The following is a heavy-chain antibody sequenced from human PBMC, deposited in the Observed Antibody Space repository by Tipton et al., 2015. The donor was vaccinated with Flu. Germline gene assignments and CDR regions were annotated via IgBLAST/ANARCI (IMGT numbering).Heavy chain of an antibody. CDR1: GFTFSSYA. CDR2: ISYDGSNK. D-gene: IGHD1-1*01. Sequence: SLRLSCAASGFTFSSYAMHWVRQAPGKGLEWVAVISYDGSNKYYADSVKGRFTISRDNSKNTLYLQMNSLRAEDTAVHYCARDPSSGQLSPRFDYWGQGTLVTVSS. J-gene: IGHJ4*02. CDR3: ARDPSSGQLSPRFDY. V-gene: IGHV3-30-3*01.